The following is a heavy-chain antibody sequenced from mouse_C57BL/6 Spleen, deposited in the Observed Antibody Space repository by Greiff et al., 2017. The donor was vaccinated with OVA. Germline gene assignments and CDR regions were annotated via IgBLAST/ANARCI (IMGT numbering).Heavy chain of an antibody. V-gene: IGHV5-17*01. CDR2: ISSGSSTI. J-gene: IGHJ2*01. CDR1: GFTFSDYG. D-gene: IGHD2-5*01. Sequence: EVQLVESGGGLVKPGGSLKLSCAASGFTFSDYGMHWVRQAPEQGLEWVAYISSGSSTIYYADTVTGRFTISRENAKNTLFLQMTRLRSEDTAMYYCARRYSNPSFDDWGQGTTLTVSS. CDR3: ARRYSNPSFDD.